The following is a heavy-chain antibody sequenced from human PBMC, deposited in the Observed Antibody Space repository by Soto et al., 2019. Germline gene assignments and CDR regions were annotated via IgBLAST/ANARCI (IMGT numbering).Heavy chain of an antibody. CDR2: ISYDGSNK. CDR1: GFTFSSYG. D-gene: IGHD2-21*02. J-gene: IGHJ4*02. CDR3: AKDKRAVVVTAPFDY. V-gene: IGHV3-30*18. Sequence: QVQLVESGGGVVQPGRSLRLSCAASGFTFSSYGMHWVRQAPGKGLEWVAVISYDGSNKYYADSVKGRFTISRDNSKNTLYLQMNSLTAEDTAVYYCAKDKRAVVVTAPFDYWGQGTLVTVSS.